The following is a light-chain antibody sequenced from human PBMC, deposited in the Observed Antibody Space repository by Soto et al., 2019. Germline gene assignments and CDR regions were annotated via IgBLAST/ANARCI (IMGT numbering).Light chain of an antibody. CDR3: SSYTSSSTYV. V-gene: IGLV2-18*02. CDR1: SSDVGSYNR. J-gene: IGLJ1*01. CDR2: EVS. Sequence: QSVLTQPPSVSGSPGQSVTISCTGTSSDVGSYNRVSWYQQPPGTAPKLMIYEVSNRPSGVPDRFSGSKSGNTASLTISGLQAEDEADYYCSSYTSSSTYVFGTGTKVPS.